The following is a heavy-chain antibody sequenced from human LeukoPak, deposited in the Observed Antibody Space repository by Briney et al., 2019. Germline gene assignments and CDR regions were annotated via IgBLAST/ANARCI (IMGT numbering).Heavy chain of an antibody. CDR2: IKEDGSEK. J-gene: IGHJ4*02. CDR3: AKDYDSGGYYLIVLESYFDY. CDR1: GFTFSDYW. D-gene: IGHD3-22*01. V-gene: IGHV3-7*04. Sequence: PGGSLRLSCVASGFTFSDYWMSWVRQAPGKGLEWVSDIKEDGSEKYYVDSVKGRFTISRDNAKDSLYLQMNSLRVEDTAVYYCAKDYDSGGYYLIVLESYFDYWGQGALVTVSS.